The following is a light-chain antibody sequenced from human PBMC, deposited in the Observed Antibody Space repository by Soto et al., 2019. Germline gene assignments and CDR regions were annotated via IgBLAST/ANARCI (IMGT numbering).Light chain of an antibody. J-gene: IGLJ1*01. V-gene: IGLV2-11*01. Sequence: QSVLTQPRSVSGSPGQSVTISCTGTSSDVGGYNYVSWYQQHPGKAPKLMIYDVSQRPSGVPDRFSGSKSGNTASLTFSGLQSEDEADYYCCSYAGSYTNVFGTGTKVTV. CDR2: DVS. CDR3: CSYAGSYTNV. CDR1: SSDVGGYNY.